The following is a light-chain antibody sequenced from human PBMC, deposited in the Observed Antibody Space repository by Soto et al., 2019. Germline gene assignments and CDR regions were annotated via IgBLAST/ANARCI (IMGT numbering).Light chain of an antibody. CDR1: SCDIGDYNY. J-gene: IGLJ1*01. V-gene: IGLV2-14*01. CDR3: LSDTRSGTLI. Sequence: QSALTQPASVSGSPEQSITISCVGTSCDIGDYNYVSLYQQHPGKVPKVRIYDVSNRPSGVSYRFSGTNSGNTASLTVSGHQAEFEAEYKCLSDTRSGTLIFGTGTKLTVL. CDR2: DVS.